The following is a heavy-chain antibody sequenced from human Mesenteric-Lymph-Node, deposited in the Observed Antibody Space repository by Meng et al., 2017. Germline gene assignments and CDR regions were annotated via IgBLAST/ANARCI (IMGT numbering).Heavy chain of an antibody. CDR3: ARDGGFRVGATLWDY. J-gene: IGHJ4*02. CDR1: GGTFSSYA. D-gene: IGHD1-26*01. V-gene: IGHV1-69*05. Sequence: SVKVSCKASGGTFSSYAISWVRQAPGQGLEWMGGIIPIFGTANYAQKFQGRVTITSDTSASTAYMELSSLRSEDTAVYYCARDGGFRVGATLWDYWGQGTLVTVSS. CDR2: IIPIFGTA.